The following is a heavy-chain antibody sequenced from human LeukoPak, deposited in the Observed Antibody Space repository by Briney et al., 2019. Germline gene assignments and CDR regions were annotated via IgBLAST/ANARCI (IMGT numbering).Heavy chain of an antibody. V-gene: IGHV4-34*01. CDR3: ATSEARSNGWYVY. Sequence: SETLSLTCAVYGGSFSGYYWSWIRQPPGKGLEWIGEINHSGSTNYNPSLKSRVTISVDTSKNQFSLKLSSVTAADTAVYYCATSEARSNGWYVYWGQGTLVTVSS. D-gene: IGHD6-19*01. CDR2: INHSGST. CDR1: GGSFSGYY. J-gene: IGHJ4*02.